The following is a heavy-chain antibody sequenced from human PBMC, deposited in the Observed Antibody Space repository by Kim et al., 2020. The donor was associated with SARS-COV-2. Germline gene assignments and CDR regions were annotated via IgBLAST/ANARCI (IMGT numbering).Heavy chain of an antibody. J-gene: IGHJ4*02. CDR1: GFTFSNYG. Sequence: GGSLRLSCAASGFTFSNYGMHWVRQAPGKGLEWVAVIWYDGNKNYYTDSVKGRFTISRDNSKNTLYLQMNSLRAEDTVVYYCASPLYCSGGSCYLWGQGTLVTVSS. V-gene: IGHV3-33*01. CDR2: IWYDGNKN. CDR3: ASPLYCSGGSCYL. D-gene: IGHD2-15*01.